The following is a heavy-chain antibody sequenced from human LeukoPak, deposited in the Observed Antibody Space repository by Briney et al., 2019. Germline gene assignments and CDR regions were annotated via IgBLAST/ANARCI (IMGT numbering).Heavy chain of an antibody. Sequence: ASVKVSCKASGYTFTGYYMHWVRQAPGQGLEWMGWINPNSGGTNYAQRFQGRVTMTRDTSISTAYMELSRLRSDDTAVYYCARGIAVAPLFGYWGQGTLVTVSS. CDR2: INPNSGGT. J-gene: IGHJ4*02. CDR1: GYTFTGYY. CDR3: ARGIAVAPLFGY. V-gene: IGHV1-2*02. D-gene: IGHD6-19*01.